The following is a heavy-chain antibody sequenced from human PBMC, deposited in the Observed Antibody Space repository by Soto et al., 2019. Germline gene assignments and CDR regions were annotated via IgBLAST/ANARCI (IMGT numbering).Heavy chain of an antibody. CDR2: IYYSGST. J-gene: IGHJ4*02. CDR1: GGSISSSSYY. Sequence: QLQLQESGPGLVKPSETLSLTCTVSGGSISSSSYYWVWVRQPPGKGLEWIGSIYYSGSTYYNPSLKSRVTISIDTSKNQFSLRLTSVTAADTAVYYCTRRVGNPGHFDYWGQGTLVTVSS. D-gene: IGHD7-27*01. CDR3: TRRVGNPGHFDY. V-gene: IGHV4-39*01.